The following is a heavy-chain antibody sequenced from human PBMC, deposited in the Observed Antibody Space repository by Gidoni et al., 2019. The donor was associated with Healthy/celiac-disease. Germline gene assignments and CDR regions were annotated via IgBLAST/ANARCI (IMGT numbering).Heavy chain of an antibody. J-gene: IGHJ5*02. Sequence: QVPLVQSGAEVKKPGSSVKVSCKASRDTFSSYTISWVRQAPGQGLEWMGRISPILGMANYAQECQGRVTITADKSTSTAYMELSSLRSEDTAVYYCARDPSDPWGQGTLVTVSS. CDR3: ARDPSDP. CDR1: RDTFSSYT. CDR2: ISPILGMA. V-gene: IGHV1-69*08.